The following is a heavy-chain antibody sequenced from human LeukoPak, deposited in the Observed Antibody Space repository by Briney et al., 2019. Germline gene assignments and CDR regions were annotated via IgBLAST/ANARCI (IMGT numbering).Heavy chain of an antibody. V-gene: IGHV3-74*01. Sequence: GGSLRLSCAASGFTFSNFWMHWVRQAPGKGLVWVALIYGDGSFTRYADSVKGRFTISRDNAKNSLYLQMNSLRVEDTAVYYCARDYYRSLDYWGQGTLATVSS. CDR3: ARDYYRSLDY. CDR1: GFTFSNFW. D-gene: IGHD3-22*01. CDR2: IYGDGSFT. J-gene: IGHJ4*02.